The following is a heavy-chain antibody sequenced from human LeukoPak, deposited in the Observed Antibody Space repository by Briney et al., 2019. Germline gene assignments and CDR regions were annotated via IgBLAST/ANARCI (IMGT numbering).Heavy chain of an antibody. CDR1: GGSFSGCY. V-gene: IGHV4-34*01. CDR2: INHSGST. J-gene: IGHJ6*02. Sequence: PSETLSLTCAVYGGSFSGCYWSWIRQPPGKGLEWIGEINHSGSTNYNPSLKSRVTISVDTSKNQFSLKLSSVTAADTAVYYCARVEYQLTYGGVYYYYGMDVWGQGTTVTVSS. D-gene: IGHD2-2*01. CDR3: ARVEYQLTYGGVYYYYGMDV.